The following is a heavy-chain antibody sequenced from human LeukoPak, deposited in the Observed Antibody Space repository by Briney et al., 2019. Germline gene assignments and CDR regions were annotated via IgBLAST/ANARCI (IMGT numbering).Heavy chain of an antibody. Sequence: ASVKVSCKASGYTFTGYYMHWVRQAPGQGLEWMEWINPNSGGTNDAQKFQGRVTMTRDTSISTAYMELSRLRSDDTAVYYWARGNIVVVVAAAPDYWGQGTLVTVSS. CDR3: ARGNIVVVVAAAPDY. CDR1: GYTFTGYY. D-gene: IGHD2-15*01. V-gene: IGHV1-2*02. CDR2: INPNSGGT. J-gene: IGHJ4*02.